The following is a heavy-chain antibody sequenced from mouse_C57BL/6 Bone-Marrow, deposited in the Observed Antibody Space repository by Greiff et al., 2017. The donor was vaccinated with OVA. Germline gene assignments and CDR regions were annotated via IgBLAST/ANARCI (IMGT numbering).Heavy chain of an antibody. J-gene: IGHJ2*01. Sequence: QVQLQQPGAELVRPGSSVKLSCKASGYTFTSYWMDWVKQRPGQGLEWIGNIYPSDSETHYNQKFKDKATLTVDKSSSTAYMQLSSLTSEDSAVYYSARWGDVGDYWGKGTTLTVSS. CDR3: ARWGDVGDY. CDR2: IYPSDSET. D-gene: IGHD3-3*01. CDR1: GYTFTSYW. V-gene: IGHV1-61*01.